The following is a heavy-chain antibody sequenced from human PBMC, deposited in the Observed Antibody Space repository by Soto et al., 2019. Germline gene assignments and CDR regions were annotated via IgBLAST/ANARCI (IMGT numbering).Heavy chain of an antibody. CDR2: IYYSGST. V-gene: IGHV4-59*08. D-gene: IGHD3-3*01. CDR3: ARQGSYDFWSGYYAFTWYMDV. CDR1: GGSISSYY. J-gene: IGHJ6*03. Sequence: SETLSLTCTVSGGSISSYYWSWIRQPPGKGLEWIGYIYYSGSTNYNPSLKSRVTISVDTSKNQFSLKLSSVAAADTAVYYCARQGSYDFWSGYYAFTWYMDVWGKGTTVTVSS.